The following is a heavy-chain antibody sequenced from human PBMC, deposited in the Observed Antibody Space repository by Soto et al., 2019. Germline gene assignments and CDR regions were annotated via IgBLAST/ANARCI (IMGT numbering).Heavy chain of an antibody. CDR2: INPSGDST. CDR3: ARATRSGSPHFDH. J-gene: IGHJ4*02. CDR1: GYTFTSYD. Sequence: ASVKVSCKASGYTFTSYDINWVRQATGQGLEWMGIINPSGDSTSYAQEFQGRVTMTRETSTSTLYMELSSLRSEDTAVYYCARATRSGSPHFDHWGQGTLVTVSS. D-gene: IGHD5-12*01. V-gene: IGHV1-46*01.